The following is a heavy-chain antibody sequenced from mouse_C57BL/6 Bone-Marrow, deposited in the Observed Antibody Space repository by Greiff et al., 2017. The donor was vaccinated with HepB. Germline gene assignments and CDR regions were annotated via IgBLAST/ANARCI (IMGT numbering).Heavy chain of an antibody. J-gene: IGHJ2*01. CDR3: ARGWEGVDY. V-gene: IGHV1-63*01. D-gene: IGHD2-3*01. CDR2: IYPGGGYT. Sequence: QVHVKQSGAELVRPGTSVKMSCKASGYTFTNYWIGWAKQRPGHGLEWMGDIYPGGGYTNYNEKFKGKATLNADKSTSTSYMQFSSLQSVDSAIYSCARGWEGVDYWGQGTTLTVSS. CDR1: GYTFTNYW.